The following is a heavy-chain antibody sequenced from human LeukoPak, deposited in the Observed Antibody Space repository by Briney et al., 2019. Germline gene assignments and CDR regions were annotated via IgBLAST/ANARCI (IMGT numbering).Heavy chain of an antibody. J-gene: IGHJ6*04. Sequence: SETLSLTCAVYGGSFSGYYWSWIRQPPGKGLEWIGEINHSGSTNYNPSLKSRVTISVDTSKNQFSLKLSSVTAADTAVYYCARRGYFLAGLDVWGKGTTVTISS. CDR3: ARRGYFLAGLDV. CDR1: GGSFSGYY. V-gene: IGHV4-34*01. CDR2: INHSGST. D-gene: IGHD1-26*01.